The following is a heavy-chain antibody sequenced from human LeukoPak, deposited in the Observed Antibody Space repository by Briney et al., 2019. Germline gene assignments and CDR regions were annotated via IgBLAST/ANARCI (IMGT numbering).Heavy chain of an antibody. V-gene: IGHV1-2*06. CDR1: GYTFTGYY. CDR3: ARIVRTAYCGGDCFP. Sequence: ASVKVSCKASGYTFTGYYIHWVRQAPGQGLEWMGRINPNSGDTNYAQRFQGRVTMTRETSITTVYMELSRLRSDDTAMYYCARIVRTAYCGGDCFPWGQGTLVTVSS. J-gene: IGHJ5*02. D-gene: IGHD2-21*02. CDR2: INPNSGDT.